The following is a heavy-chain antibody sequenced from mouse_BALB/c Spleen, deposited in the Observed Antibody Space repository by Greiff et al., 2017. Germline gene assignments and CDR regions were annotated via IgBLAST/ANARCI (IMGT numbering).Heavy chain of an antibody. D-gene: IGHD2-10*02. V-gene: IGHV3-1*02. CDR2: IHYSGST. J-gene: IGHJ1*01. CDR1: GYSITSGYS. Sequence: EVQLKESGPDLVKPSQSLSLTCTVTGYSITSGYSWHWIRQFPGNQLEWMGYIHYSGSTNYNPSLKSRISITRDTSKNQFFLQLNSVTTEDTATYYCASLRGYGNYGYFDVWGAGTTVTVSS. CDR3: ASLRGYGNYGYFDV.